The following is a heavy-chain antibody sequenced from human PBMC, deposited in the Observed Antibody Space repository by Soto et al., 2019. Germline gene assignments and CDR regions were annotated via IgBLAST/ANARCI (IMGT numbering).Heavy chain of an antibody. V-gene: IGHV3-11*01. CDR2: ISISGGTI. Sequence: QVQLVESGGGLVKPGGSLRLSCAASGFTFSDYYMSWIRQAPRKGLEWLSYISISGGTIYYSDSVKGRFSSSRDNAKNSLYLQLSSLRAEDTAVYFCARERARVFDSWGQGTLVTVSS. CDR1: GFTFSDYY. CDR3: ARERARVFDS. J-gene: IGHJ4*02.